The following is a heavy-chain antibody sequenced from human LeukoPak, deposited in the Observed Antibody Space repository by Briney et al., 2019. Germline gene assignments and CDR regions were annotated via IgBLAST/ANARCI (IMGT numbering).Heavy chain of an antibody. V-gene: IGHV1-69*13. J-gene: IGHJ4*02. CDR2: IIPIFGTA. CDR3: ASHTPFYSGSPYFDY. CDR1: GGTFSSYA. D-gene: IGHD1-26*01. Sequence: SVKVSCKASGGTFSSYAISWVRQAPGQGLEWMGGIIPIFGTANYAQKFQGRVTITADESTSTAYMELSSLRSEDTAVYYCASHTPFYSGSPYFDYWGQGTLVTVSS.